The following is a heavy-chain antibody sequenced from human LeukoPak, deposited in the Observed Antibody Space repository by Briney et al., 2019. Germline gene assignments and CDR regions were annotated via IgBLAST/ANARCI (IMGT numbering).Heavy chain of an antibody. CDR3: ARRRYNWNAIDY. CDR1: GFTFISHA. Sequence: PGGSLRLSCRVSGFTFISHAMSWVRQAPGKGLEWVSSISSSSSYIYYADSVKGRFTISRDNAKNSLYLQMNSLRAEDTAVYYCARRRYNWNAIDYWGQGTLVTVSS. CDR2: ISSSSSYI. D-gene: IGHD1-20*01. V-gene: IGHV3-21*04. J-gene: IGHJ4*02.